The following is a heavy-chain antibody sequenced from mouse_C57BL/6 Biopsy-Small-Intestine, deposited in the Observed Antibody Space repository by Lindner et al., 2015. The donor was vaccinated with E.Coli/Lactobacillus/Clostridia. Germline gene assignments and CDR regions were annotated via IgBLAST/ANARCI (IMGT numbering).Heavy chain of an antibody. D-gene: IGHD1-1*01. CDR3: TRLGYGSSYEGLGWYFMS. Sequence: VQLQESGAELVRPGASVTLSCKASGYTFTDYEMHWVKQTPVHGLEWIGAIDPETGGTAHNQKFKGKAILTADKSSNTAYMELRSLTSEDSAVYHCTRLGYGSSYEGLGWYFMSGAQGPRSPSPQ. CDR1: GYTFTDYE. CDR2: IDPETGGT. V-gene: IGHV1-15*01. J-gene: IGHJ1*03.